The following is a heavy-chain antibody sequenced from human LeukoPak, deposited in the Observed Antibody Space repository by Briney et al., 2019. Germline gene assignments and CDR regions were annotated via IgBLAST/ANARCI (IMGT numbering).Heavy chain of an antibody. Sequence: SETLSLTCTVSGGSISSSSYYWGWIRQPPGKGLEWIGSIYYSGSTYYNPSLKSRATISVDTSKNQFSLKLSSVTAADTAVYYCARGVEARNSWGNVDYWGQGTLVTVSS. CDR3: ARGVEARNSWGNVDY. CDR1: GGSISSSSYY. V-gene: IGHV4-39*01. J-gene: IGHJ4*02. CDR2: IYYSGST. D-gene: IGHD3-16*01.